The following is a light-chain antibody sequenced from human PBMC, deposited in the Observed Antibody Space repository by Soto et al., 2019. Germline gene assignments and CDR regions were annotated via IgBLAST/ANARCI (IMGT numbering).Light chain of an antibody. Sequence: EIVLTQSPATLSLSPGERATLSCRASQSVSSYLAWYQQKPGQAPRLLIYDAPNRATGIPARLSGSGSGTAFTLPSSSLEPEDFAVYYCQQRSNWPGTFGQGTKVEIK. J-gene: IGKJ1*01. V-gene: IGKV3-11*01. CDR2: DAP. CDR3: QQRSNWPGT. CDR1: QSVSSY.